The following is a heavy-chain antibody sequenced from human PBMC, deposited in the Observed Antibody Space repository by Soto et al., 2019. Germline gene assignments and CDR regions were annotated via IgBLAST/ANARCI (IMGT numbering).Heavy chain of an antibody. CDR1: GGSISSSNW. D-gene: IGHD3-10*01. J-gene: IGHJ6*02. CDR3: VRQGFGALHGLVDV. CDR2: IYHSGST. V-gene: IGHV4-4*02. Sequence: SETLSLTCAVSGGSISSSNWWSWVRQPPGKGLEWIGEIYHSGSTNYNPSLKSRVTISVDKSKNQFSLSLISVTAADTARYYCVRQGFGALHGLVDVWGQGTTVTVSS.